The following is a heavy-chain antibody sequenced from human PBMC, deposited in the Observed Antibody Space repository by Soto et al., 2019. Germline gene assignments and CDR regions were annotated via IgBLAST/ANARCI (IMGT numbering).Heavy chain of an antibody. CDR3: ASSRPLFPWVRFLEWSYYYYYGMDV. J-gene: IGHJ6*02. D-gene: IGHD3-3*01. CDR1: GGTFSSYA. CDR2: IIPIFGTA. V-gene: IGHV1-69*13. Sequence: SVKVSCKASGGTFSSYAISWVRQAPGQGLEWMGGIIPIFGTANYAQKLQGRVTITADESTSTAYMKLSSLRSEDTAVYYCASSRPLFPWVRFLEWSYYYYYGMDVWGQGTTVTVSS.